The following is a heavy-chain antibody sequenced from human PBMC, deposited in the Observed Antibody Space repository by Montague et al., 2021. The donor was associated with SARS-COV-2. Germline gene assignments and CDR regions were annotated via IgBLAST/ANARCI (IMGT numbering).Heavy chain of an antibody. D-gene: IGHD1-26*01. CDR3: ARGGTYHYGIDV. Sequence: SETLSLTCAVSDGSISSPNWWNWVRQPPGKGLEWIGEIYYTGNTNYNPSLKSRVTIFIDKSKNHFSLQLSSVTAADTAVYYCARGGTYHYGIDVWGQGPTVAVSS. CDR2: IYYTGNT. V-gene: IGHV4-4*02. J-gene: IGHJ6*02. CDR1: DGSISSPNW.